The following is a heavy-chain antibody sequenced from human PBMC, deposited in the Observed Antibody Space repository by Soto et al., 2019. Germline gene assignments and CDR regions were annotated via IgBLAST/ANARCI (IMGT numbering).Heavy chain of an antibody. D-gene: IGHD2-15*01. CDR2: ISYDGSNK. CDR3: AKDDDGYCSGGSCSYYYYYYGMDV. CDR1: GFTFSSYG. Sequence: PGGSLRFSCAASGFTFSSYGMHWVRQAPGKGLEWVAVISYDGSNKYYADSVKGRFTISRDNSKNTLYLQMNSLRAEDTAVYYCAKDDDGYCSGGSCSYYYYYYGMDVWGQGTTVTVSS. J-gene: IGHJ6*02. V-gene: IGHV3-30*18.